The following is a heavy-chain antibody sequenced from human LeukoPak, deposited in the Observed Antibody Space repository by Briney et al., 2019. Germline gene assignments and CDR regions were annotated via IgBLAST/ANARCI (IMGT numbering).Heavy chain of an antibody. V-gene: IGHV1-8*01. D-gene: IGHD3-10*01. CDR3: ARAPIYGSGSYYSSP. Sequence: GASVKVSCKASGYTFTSFDINWVRQATGQGLEWMGWMNPNSGNTGYAQKFQGRVTMTRDTSINTVYMELSSLTSEDTAPYYCARAPIYGSGSYYSSPWGQGTLVTVSS. CDR2: MNPNSGNT. J-gene: IGHJ5*02. CDR1: GYTFTSFD.